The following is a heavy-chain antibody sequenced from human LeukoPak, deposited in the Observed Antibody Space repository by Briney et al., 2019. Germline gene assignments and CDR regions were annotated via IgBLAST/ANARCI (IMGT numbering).Heavy chain of an antibody. CDR2: INSDGSST. V-gene: IGHV3-74*01. J-gene: IGHJ4*02. D-gene: IGHD1-1*01. CDR3: ARGVAAIGKSPDY. Sequence: GGSLRLSCAASGFTFSNCWMHWVRQAPGKGLVWVSRINSDGSSTIYADSVKGRFTISRDNAKNTLYLQMNSLRAEDTAVYYCARGVAAIGKSPDYWGKGTLVTVSS. CDR1: GFTFSNCW.